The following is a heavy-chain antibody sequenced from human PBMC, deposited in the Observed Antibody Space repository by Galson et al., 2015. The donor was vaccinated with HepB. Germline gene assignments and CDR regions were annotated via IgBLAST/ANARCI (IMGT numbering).Heavy chain of an antibody. Sequence: SVKVSCKASGGTFNNSAISWVRQAPGQGLEWMGGIVPILGTTSYAQKFQGRVTITADEFMSTAYMELSSLTSEDTAVYYCARDGAQEYYFDYWGQGTLVTVSS. D-gene: IGHD2/OR15-2a*01. CDR2: IVPILGTT. CDR3: ARDGAQEYYFDY. CDR1: GGTFNNSA. J-gene: IGHJ4*02. V-gene: IGHV1-69*13.